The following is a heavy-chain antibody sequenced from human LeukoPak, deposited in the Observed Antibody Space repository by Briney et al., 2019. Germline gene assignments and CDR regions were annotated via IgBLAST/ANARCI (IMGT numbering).Heavy chain of an antibody. D-gene: IGHD2-21*02. CDR1: GGSISSSSYY. V-gene: IGHV4-39*07. CDR2: IYYSGST. Sequence: SETLSLTCTVSGGSISSSSYYWGWLRQPPGKGLEWIGSIYYSGSTYYNPSLKSRATISVDTSKNQFSLKLSSVPAADTAVYYCARAGGNCGGDCYFDYWGQGTLVTVSS. CDR3: ARAGGNCGGDCYFDY. J-gene: IGHJ4*02.